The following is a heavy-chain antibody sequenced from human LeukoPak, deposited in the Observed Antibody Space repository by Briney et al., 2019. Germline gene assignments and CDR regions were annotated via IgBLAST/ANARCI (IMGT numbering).Heavy chain of an antibody. J-gene: IGHJ5*02. Sequence: SETLSLTCTVSGGSISSYSWSWIRQPAGKGPEWIGRFYISGSTHYSPPLKSRVTVSLDKSRNQFSLKMSSVTAADTAVYYCARDRTGWFDHWGQGILSTVSS. CDR3: ARDRTGWFDH. CDR1: GGSISSYS. V-gene: IGHV4-4*07. CDR2: FYISGST.